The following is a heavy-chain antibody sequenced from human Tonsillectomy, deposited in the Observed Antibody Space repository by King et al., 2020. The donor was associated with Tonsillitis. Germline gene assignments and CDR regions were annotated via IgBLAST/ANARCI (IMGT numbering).Heavy chain of an antibody. D-gene: IGHD3-22*01. J-gene: IGHJ5*02. CDR1: GYSISSGYY. Sequence: VQLQESGPGLVKPSETLSLTCTVSGYSISSGYYWGWIRQPPGKGLEWIGSIYHSGSTYYNPSLKSRVTISVDTSKNQFSLKLSSVTAADTAVYYCASGTSDYYDLNWFDPWGQGTLVTVSS. V-gene: IGHV4-38-2*02. CDR3: ASGTSDYYDLNWFDP. CDR2: IYHSGST.